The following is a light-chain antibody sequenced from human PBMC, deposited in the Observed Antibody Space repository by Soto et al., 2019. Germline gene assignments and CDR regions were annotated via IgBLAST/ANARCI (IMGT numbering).Light chain of an antibody. CDR3: QQYNNWPPWT. Sequence: EMVLTQSPATLSVSPGQSATLSCRASQSVGTKVAWYQQKPGQAPRLLISGTSSRASGVPARFSGSGSGTEFTLTITSLQPEDFGVYYCQQYNNWPPWTFGQGTKVDIK. J-gene: IGKJ1*01. V-gene: IGKV3-15*01. CDR1: QSVGTK. CDR2: GTS.